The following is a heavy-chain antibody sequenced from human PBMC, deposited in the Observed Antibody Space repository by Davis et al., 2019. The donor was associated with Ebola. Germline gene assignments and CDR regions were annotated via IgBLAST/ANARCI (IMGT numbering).Heavy chain of an antibody. CDR3: ARRRSSLDP. J-gene: IGHJ5*02. V-gene: IGHV4-39*07. D-gene: IGHD3-16*01. CDR2: IYYSGST. CDR1: GGSISSSSYY. Sequence: SETLSLTCTVSGGSISSSSYYWGWIRQPPGKGLEWIGSIYYSGSTNYNPSLKSRVTISVDTSKNQFSLKLSSVTAADTAVYYCARRRSSLDPWGQGTLVTVSS.